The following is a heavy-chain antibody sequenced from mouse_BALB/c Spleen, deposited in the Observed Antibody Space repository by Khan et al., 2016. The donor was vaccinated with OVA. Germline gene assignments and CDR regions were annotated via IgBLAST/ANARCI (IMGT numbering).Heavy chain of an antibody. Sequence: EVELVESGGGLVQPGGSRKLSCAASGFTFSSYGMHWVRQAPEKGLEWVAYISGDSSTIYYADSVKGRFTISRDNPKNILFLQMTSLMSEDTARYYCATSYFYGYYFDYWGPGTTLTVSS. V-gene: IGHV5-17*02. D-gene: IGHD1-1*01. CDR2: ISGDSSTI. CDR3: ATSYFYGYYFDY. J-gene: IGHJ2*01. CDR1: GFTFSSYG.